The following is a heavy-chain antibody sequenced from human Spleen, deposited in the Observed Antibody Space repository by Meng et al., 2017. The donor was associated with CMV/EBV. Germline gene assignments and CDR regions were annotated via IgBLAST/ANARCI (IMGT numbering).Heavy chain of an antibody. J-gene: IGHJ6*02. V-gene: IGHV4-4*02. CDR3: ARDQPRYYGSGSPRDGMDV. D-gene: IGHD3-10*01. CDR1: GGSISSSNW. Sequence: GSLRLSCAVSGGSISSSNWWSWVRQPPGKGLEWIGEIYHSGSTNYNPSLKSRFTISVDKSKNQFSLKLSSVTAADTAVYYCARDQPRYYGSGSPRDGMDVWGQGTTVTVSS. CDR2: IYHSGST.